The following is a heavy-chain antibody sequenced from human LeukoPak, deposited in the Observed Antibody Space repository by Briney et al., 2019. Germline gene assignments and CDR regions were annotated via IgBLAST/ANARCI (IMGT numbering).Heavy chain of an antibody. J-gene: IGHJ6*03. V-gene: IGHV3-23*01. CDR2: ISGGRPST. CDR1: GFTFSSHA. CDR3: AREAGMYYMDV. Sequence: HPGGSLRLSCAASGFTFSSHAMSWVRQAPGRGLEWVSAISGGRPSTYYADSVKGRFTISRDNSKNTLYLQMNSLRAEDTAVYYCAREAGMYYMDVWGKGTTVTISS.